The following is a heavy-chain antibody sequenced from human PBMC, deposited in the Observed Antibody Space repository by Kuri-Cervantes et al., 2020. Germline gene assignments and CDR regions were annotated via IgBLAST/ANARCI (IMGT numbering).Heavy chain of an antibody. CDR2: LFPLFGTV. V-gene: IGHV1-69*13. D-gene: IGHD6-13*01. Sequence: SVKVSCKASGGTFSSSVLSWVRQAPGQGLEWMGGLFPLFGTVRYAQKFQGRLTITADQSTNTAYMELSSLRSEDTAVYYCAGRVHSSSWYVFYYYGMDVWGQGTTVTVSS. CDR1: GGTFSSSV. J-gene: IGHJ6*02. CDR3: AGRVHSSSWYVFYYYGMDV.